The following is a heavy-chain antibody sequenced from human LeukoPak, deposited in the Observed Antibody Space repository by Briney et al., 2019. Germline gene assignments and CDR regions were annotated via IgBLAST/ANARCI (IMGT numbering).Heavy chain of an antibody. V-gene: IGHV3-30*18. D-gene: IGHD5-12*01. Sequence: GGSLRLSCAASGFTFSSYDMHWVRQAPGKGLEWVAVISYDGSNKYYADSVKGRFTISRDNSKNTLYLQMNSLRAEDTAVYYCAKGMVATDYWGQGTLVTVSS. CDR3: AKGMVATDY. J-gene: IGHJ4*02. CDR1: GFTFSSYD. CDR2: ISYDGSNK.